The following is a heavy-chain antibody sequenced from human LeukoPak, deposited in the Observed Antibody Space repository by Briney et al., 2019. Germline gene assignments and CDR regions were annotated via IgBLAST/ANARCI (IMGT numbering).Heavy chain of an antibody. CDR1: GGSISSYY. CDR2: IYTSGST. J-gene: IGHJ6*02. CDR3: ARSRRASSSWYSYYYYGMDV. V-gene: IGHV4-4*07. Sequence: PSETLSLTCTVSGGSISSYYWSWIRQPPGKGLEWIGRIYTSGSTNYNPSLKSRVTMSVDTSKNQFSLKLSSVTAADTAVYYCARSRRASSSWYSYYYYGMDVWGQGTTVTVSS. D-gene: IGHD6-13*01.